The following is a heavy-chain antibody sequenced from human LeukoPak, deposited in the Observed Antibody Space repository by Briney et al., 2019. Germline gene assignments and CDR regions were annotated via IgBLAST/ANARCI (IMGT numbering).Heavy chain of an antibody. CDR2: IYYSGST. D-gene: IGHD3-22*01. Sequence: SETLSLTCTVSGGSISSSGYYWGWIRQPPGKGLEWIGSIYYSGSTYYNPSLKSRVTISVDTSKNQFSLKLSSVTAADTAVYYCARGSYKSITMLVVVNYYFDYWGQGTLVTVSS. CDR1: GGSISSSGYY. J-gene: IGHJ4*02. CDR3: ARGSYKSITMLVVVNYYFDY. V-gene: IGHV4-39*01.